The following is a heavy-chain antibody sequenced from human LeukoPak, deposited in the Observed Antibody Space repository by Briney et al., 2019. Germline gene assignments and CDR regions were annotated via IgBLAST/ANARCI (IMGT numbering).Heavy chain of an antibody. J-gene: IGHJ4*02. CDR2: ISFDGSVK. CDR1: GYTFTSYY. D-gene: IGHD3-10*01. Sequence: SCKASGYTFTSYYMHWVRQAPGKGLEWLAVISFDGSVKYYADSVKGRFTISRDNSRNTLDLQMNSLRAEDTAVYYCAKDNYGSGSYLLYFDSWGQGTLVTVSS. V-gene: IGHV3-30-3*02. CDR3: AKDNYGSGSYLLYFDS.